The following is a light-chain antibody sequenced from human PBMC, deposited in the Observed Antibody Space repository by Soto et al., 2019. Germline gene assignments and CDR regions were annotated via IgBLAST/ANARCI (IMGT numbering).Light chain of an antibody. J-gene: IGKJ3*01. V-gene: IGKV1-39*01. CDR1: QAISGY. CDR2: AAS. Sequence: DIQMTQSPASLSASVGDRVTVSCRAGQAISGYLNWYQQKPGKAPTLLIFAASTLQSGVPSRFSGSGSGTDFTLTINNLQTEDSATYFCQQTNLIPFTFGSGTKV. CDR3: QQTNLIPFT.